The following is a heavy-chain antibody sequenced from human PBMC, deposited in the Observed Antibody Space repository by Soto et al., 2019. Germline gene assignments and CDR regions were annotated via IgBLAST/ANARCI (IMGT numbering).Heavy chain of an antibody. CDR3: ATAFQSGPFDY. Sequence: SETLSLTCTVSGGSISSSSYYWGWIRQPPGKGLEWIGSIYYSGSTYYNPSLKSRVTISVDTSKNQFSLKLSSVTAADTAVYYCATAFQSGPFDYWGQGTLVTVSS. CDR2: IYYSGST. D-gene: IGHD6-25*01. J-gene: IGHJ4*02. CDR1: GGSISSSSYY. V-gene: IGHV4-39*01.